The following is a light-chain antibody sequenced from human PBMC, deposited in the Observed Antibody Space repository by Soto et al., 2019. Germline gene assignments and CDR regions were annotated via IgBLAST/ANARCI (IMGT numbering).Light chain of an antibody. V-gene: IGLV1-44*01. CDR1: SSNIGSNS. J-gene: IGLJ2*01. Sequence: QSVLTQPTSASGTPGQRVSISCSGGSSNIGSNSVNWYQQLPGTAPKLLSYSNNQRPSGVPDRFSGSKSGTSASLAISGLQSEDEADYYCAAWEDSRNAVVLGGGTKLTVL. CDR2: SNN. CDR3: AAWEDSRNAVV.